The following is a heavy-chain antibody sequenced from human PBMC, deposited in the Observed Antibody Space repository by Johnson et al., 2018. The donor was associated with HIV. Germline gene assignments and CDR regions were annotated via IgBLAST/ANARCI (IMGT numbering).Heavy chain of an antibody. J-gene: IGHJ3*02. D-gene: IGHD2-2*03. CDR1: GLTVSTND. CDR2: INWNGDST. CDR3: AKDKSWIDHAFDI. Sequence: VQLVESGGGLVQPGGSLRLSCAASGLTVSTNDINWVRQAPGKGLEWVSGINWNGDSTDYADSVKGRFTISRDNAKNSLYLQMNSLRAEDTALYYCAKDKSWIDHAFDIWGQGTMVTVSS. V-gene: IGHV3-20*04.